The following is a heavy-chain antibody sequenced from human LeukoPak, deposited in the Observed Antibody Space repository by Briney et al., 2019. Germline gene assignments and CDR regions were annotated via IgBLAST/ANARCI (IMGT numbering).Heavy chain of an antibody. CDR1: GFTFSSYW. J-gene: IGHJ3*02. V-gene: IGHV3-7*01. CDR3: ARVAGGNYLDAFDI. CDR2: IKRGGSEI. D-gene: IGHD1-26*01. Sequence: GGSLRLSCAASGFTFSSYWMTWVRQAPGKGLEWVANIKRGGSEIYYVDSVKGRFTISRGNAKNSLDLQMNSLRVEDTALYYCARVAGGNYLDAFDIWGQGTMVTVSS.